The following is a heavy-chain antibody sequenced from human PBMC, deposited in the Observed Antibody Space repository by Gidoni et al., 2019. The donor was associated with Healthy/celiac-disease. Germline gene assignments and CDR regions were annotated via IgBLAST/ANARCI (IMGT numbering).Heavy chain of an antibody. D-gene: IGHD5-12*01. CDR3: AKRDVDIVAADYYYYYGMDV. Sequence: EVQLLESGGGLVQPGGSLRLSCAASGFTFSSYAMSWVRQAPGKGLEWVSASSGSGGSTYYADSVKGRFTISRDNSKNTLYLQMNSLRAEDTAVYYCAKRDVDIVAADYYYYYGMDVWGQGTTVTVSS. V-gene: IGHV3-23*01. CDR1: GFTFSSYA. CDR2: SSGSGGST. J-gene: IGHJ6*02.